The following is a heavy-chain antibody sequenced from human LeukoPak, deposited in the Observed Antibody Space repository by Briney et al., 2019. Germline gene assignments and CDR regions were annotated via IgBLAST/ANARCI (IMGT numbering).Heavy chain of an antibody. J-gene: IGHJ4*02. CDR2: LSGSSSSI. CDR1: GFTFSTYG. D-gene: IGHD3-22*01. V-gene: IGHV3-48*02. Sequence: GGSLRLSCAASGFTFSTYGMNWVRQAPGKGLEWVSYLSGSSSSIYYADSVKGRFTISRDNAKNSLYLQMNSLRDEDTAVYYCARDYRYYDSSGYYSFDYWGQGTLVTVPS. CDR3: ARDYRYYDSSGYYSFDY.